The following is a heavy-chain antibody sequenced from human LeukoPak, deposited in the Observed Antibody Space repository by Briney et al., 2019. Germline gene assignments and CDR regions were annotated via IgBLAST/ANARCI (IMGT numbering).Heavy chain of an antibody. V-gene: IGHV3-53*01. CDR3: ARDPGGGDSTYFDY. D-gene: IGHD2-21*02. CDR2: IYSGGST. Sequence: GGSLRLPWAPSGFPASTNSISWVGKAQGKGLKWVSVIYSGGSTYYADSVKGRFTISRDNSKNTLYLQMNSLRAEDTAVYYCARDPGGGDSTYFDYWGQGTLVTVSS. CDR1: GFPASTNS. J-gene: IGHJ4*02.